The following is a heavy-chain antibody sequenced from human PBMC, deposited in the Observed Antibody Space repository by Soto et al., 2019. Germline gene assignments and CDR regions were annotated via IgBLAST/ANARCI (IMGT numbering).Heavy chain of an antibody. CDR2: VTGSGGTT. J-gene: IGHJ6*02. CDR3: AKHLPAADYYYYYGMDV. CDR1: GLTFSSHA. Sequence: GGSLRLSCAASGLTFSSHAMTWVRKAPGRGREWVAGVTGSGGTTDYADSVKGRFTISRDNSKNTLYLQMNSLRAEDTAVYYCAKHLPAADYYYYYGMDVWGQGTTVTVSS. D-gene: IGHD2-2*01. V-gene: IGHV3-23*01.